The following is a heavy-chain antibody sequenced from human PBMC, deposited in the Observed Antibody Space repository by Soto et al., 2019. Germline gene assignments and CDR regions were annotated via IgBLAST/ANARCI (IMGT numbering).Heavy chain of an antibody. D-gene: IGHD6-13*01. CDR1: GDSLSSNTAA. CDR2: TYYRSKWYY. V-gene: IGHV6-1*01. Sequence: SQTLSLTCAISGDSLSSNTAAWSWIRQSPSRGLEWLGRTYYRSKWYYDYAASVTSRMTISPDTSKNQFSLQLNSVTPEDTAVYYCARGSYTSTWYWGQGTLVTVSS. J-gene: IGHJ4*02. CDR3: ARGSYTSTWY.